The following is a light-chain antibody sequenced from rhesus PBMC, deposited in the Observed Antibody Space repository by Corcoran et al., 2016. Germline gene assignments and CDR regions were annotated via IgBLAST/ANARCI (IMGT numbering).Light chain of an antibody. Sequence: DIQMTQSPSALSASVGDRVTLSCRASQNIHRNLAWYQLKPGKAPELLIYGESSLHTGIPSRFSGSGSGTDFTLTISSLQPEDFATYYCQHGYGVLVSFGQGTKVEIK. J-gene: IGKJ2*01. V-gene: IGKV1S8*01. CDR3: QHGYGVLVS. CDR1: QNIHRN. CDR2: GES.